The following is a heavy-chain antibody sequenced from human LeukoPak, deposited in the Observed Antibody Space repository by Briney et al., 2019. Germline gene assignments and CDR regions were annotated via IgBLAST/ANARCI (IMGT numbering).Heavy chain of an antibody. V-gene: IGHV4-30-4*08. D-gene: IGHD4-17*01. CDR3: ARTTTVTPPVIDY. CDR1: GGSISSGDYY. J-gene: IGHJ4*02. Sequence: NPSETLSLTCTVSGGSISSGDYYWSWIRQPPGKGLEWIGYIYYSGSTYYNPSLKSRVTISVDTSKNQFSLKLSSVTAADTAVYYCARTTTVTPPVIDYWGQGTLVTVSS. CDR2: IYYSGST.